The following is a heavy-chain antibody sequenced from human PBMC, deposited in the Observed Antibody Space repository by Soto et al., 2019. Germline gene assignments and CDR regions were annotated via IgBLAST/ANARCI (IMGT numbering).Heavy chain of an antibody. J-gene: IGHJ4*01. V-gene: IGHV4-61*01. CDR3: ARTVSGGFDY. CDR2: IHNGQTT. CDR1: GASVSSDSYH. Sequence: SETLSLTCSVSGASVSSDSYHWSWIRQPPGKGLEWLAFIHNGQTTNYNPSLVGRVSVSVDTSKSQLSLNLNSVTAADTAVYYCARTVSGGFDYWGQGILVTVSS.